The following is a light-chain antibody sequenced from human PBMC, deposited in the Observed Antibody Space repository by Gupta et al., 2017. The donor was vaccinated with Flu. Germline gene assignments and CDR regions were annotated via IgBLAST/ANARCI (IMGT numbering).Light chain of an antibody. V-gene: IGKV3-15*01. Sequence: EIVMTQSPATLSVSPGERATLSCRASQSVSNHLAWYQQKPGQAPRLLIYGASTRATAIPARFSGSGSGTEFTLTISSLQSDDIALYYWQQDNALHTFGQGTRVEMK. CDR3: QQDNALHT. CDR2: GAS. CDR1: QSVSNH. J-gene: IGKJ1*01.